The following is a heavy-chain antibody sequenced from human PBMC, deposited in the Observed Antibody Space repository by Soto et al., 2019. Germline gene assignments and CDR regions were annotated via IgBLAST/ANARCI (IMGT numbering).Heavy chain of an antibody. CDR1: GGSISSYY. CDR2: IYYSGST. V-gene: IGHV4-59*12. J-gene: IGHJ4*02. D-gene: IGHD6-6*01. CDR3: ARRTPFEYSSSSYFDY. Sequence: PSETLSLTCTVSGGSISSYYWSWIRQPPGKGLEWIGDIYYSGSTNYNPSLKSRVTISVDTSKNQFSLKLSSVTAADTAVYYCARRTPFEYSSSSYFDYWGQGTLVTVSS.